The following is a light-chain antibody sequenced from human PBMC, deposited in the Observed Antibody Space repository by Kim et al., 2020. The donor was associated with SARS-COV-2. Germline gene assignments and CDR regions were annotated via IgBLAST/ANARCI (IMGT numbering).Light chain of an antibody. CDR3: SSFTTSTTWV. V-gene: IGLV2-14*03. Sequence: GPSITISCTGTSSDIGAYDFVSWFQQYPGKAPKLMIYAVTNRPSGVSSRFSGSKSGNTASLTISGLQAEDESVYYCSSFTTSTTWVFGGGTKLTVL. J-gene: IGLJ2*01. CDR2: AVT. CDR1: SSDIGAYDF.